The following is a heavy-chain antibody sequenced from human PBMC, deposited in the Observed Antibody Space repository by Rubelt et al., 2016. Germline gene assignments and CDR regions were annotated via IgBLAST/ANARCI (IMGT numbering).Heavy chain of an antibody. CDR3: ATQTGHWPFDY. CDR1: GGSISSGGYS. J-gene: IGHJ4*02. Sequence: SGGSISSGGYSWSWIRQPPGKGLEWIGYISYSGSTYYNPSLKSRVTISVDTSKNQFSLKLSSVTAADTAVYYCATQTGHWPFDYWGQGTLVTVSS. V-gene: IGHV4-30-4*07. CDR2: ISYSGST. D-gene: IGHD1-1*01.